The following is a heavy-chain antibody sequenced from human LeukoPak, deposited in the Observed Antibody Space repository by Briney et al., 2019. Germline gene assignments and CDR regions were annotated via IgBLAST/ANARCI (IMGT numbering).Heavy chain of an antibody. CDR2: IYYSGST. CDR3: ARDGYSSSWTDAFGI. D-gene: IGHD6-13*01. Sequence: SETLSLTCTVSGGSISSYYWSWIRQPPGKGPEWIGYIYYSGSTNYNPSLKSRVTISVDTSKNQFSLKLSSVTAADTAVYYCARDGYSSSWTDAFGIWGQGTMVTVSS. V-gene: IGHV4-59*01. CDR1: GGSISSYY. J-gene: IGHJ3*02.